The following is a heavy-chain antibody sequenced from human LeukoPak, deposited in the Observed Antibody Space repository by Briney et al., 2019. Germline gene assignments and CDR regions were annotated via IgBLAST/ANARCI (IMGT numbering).Heavy chain of an antibody. CDR3: AKIPTYYYDSSGYYGDDC. Sequence: GGSLRLSCAASGFTFSSYAIHWVRQAPGKGLEWVAVISYDGSNKYYADSVKGRFTISRDNSKNTLYLQMNSLRAEDTAVYYCAKIPTYYYDSSGYYGDDCWGQGTLVTVSS. CDR1: GFTFSSYA. CDR2: ISYDGSNK. V-gene: IGHV3-30*04. J-gene: IGHJ4*02. D-gene: IGHD3-22*01.